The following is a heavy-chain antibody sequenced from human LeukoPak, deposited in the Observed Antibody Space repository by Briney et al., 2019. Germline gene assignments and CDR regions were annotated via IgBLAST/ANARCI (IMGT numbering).Heavy chain of an antibody. CDR1: GFTFSKYD. D-gene: IGHD4-17*01. CDR2: ISDSGDQT. Sequence: GGSLRLSCVASGFTFSKYDMSWVRQAPGKGLEWVSGISDSGDQTYYADSVRARFAISRDNSKNTLYLQVNSLRAEDTALYYCAKEITLTTAYFDYWGQGTLVTVSS. J-gene: IGHJ4*02. CDR3: AKEITLTTAYFDY. V-gene: IGHV3-23*01.